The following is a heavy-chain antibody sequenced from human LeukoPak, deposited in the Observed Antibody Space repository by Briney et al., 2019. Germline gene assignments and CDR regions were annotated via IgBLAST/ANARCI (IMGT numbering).Heavy chain of an antibody. CDR3: ARAIYSFGYADAFDI. D-gene: IGHD5-18*01. V-gene: IGHV4-59*01. Sequence: SETLSLTCTVSDDSISNYYWSWIRQPPGKGLECVWAVYARGNTNDNPSLKSRVTISVDTSKNQFSLKLSSVTAADTAMYHCARAIYSFGYADAFDIWAQGTLVTVSS. J-gene: IGHJ3*02. CDR1: DDSISNYY. CDR2: VYARGNT.